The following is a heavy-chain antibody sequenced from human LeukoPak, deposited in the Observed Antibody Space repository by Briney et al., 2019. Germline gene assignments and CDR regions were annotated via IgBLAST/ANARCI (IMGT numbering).Heavy chain of an antibody. V-gene: IGHV4-39*07. CDR1: GGSISSSSYY. D-gene: IGHD6-13*01. CDR2: IYYSGST. CDR3: AGWYSSSWYWFDP. J-gene: IGHJ5*02. Sequence: PSETLSLTCTVSGGSISSSSYYWGWIRQPPGKGLEWIGSIYYSGSTNYNPSLKSRVTISLDTSKNQFSLKLTSVTAADTAVYYCAGWYSSSWYWFDPWGQGTLVTVSS.